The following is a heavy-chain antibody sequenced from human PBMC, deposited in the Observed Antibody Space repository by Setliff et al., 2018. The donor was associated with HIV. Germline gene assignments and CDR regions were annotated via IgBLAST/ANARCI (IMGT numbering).Heavy chain of an antibody. Sequence: PGPPVKVSCKASGYTFTGYYIHWVRQAPGQGLEWVGRINPNSGDTNYAQKFQGRVTMTRDTSINTAYMDLGRLRSDDTAVYYCARRGVGTSDAFDLWGQGTMVT. CDR3: ARRGVGTSDAFDL. CDR1: GYTFTGYY. J-gene: IGHJ3*01. CDR2: INPNSGDT. V-gene: IGHV1-2*06. D-gene: IGHD2-8*01.